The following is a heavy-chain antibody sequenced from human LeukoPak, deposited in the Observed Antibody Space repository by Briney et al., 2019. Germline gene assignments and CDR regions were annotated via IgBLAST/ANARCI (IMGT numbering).Heavy chain of an antibody. J-gene: IGHJ4*02. Sequence: GGSLRLSCAASGFSFSNYWIHWVRQAPGKGLVWVSRISSDGNSTNYADSVKGRFTISRDNAKNTLYLQMNSLRAEDTAVYYCAKQTGDSRYFDYWGQGTPVTVSS. CDR1: GFSFSNYW. D-gene: IGHD7-27*01. CDR3: AKQTGDSRYFDY. V-gene: IGHV3-74*01. CDR2: ISSDGNST.